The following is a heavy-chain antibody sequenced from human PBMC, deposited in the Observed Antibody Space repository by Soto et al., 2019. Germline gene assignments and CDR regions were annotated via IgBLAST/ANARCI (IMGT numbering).Heavy chain of an antibody. J-gene: IGHJ4*02. V-gene: IGHV3-53*02. D-gene: IGHD1-26*01. CDR1: GFTVSSNY. Sequence: EVQLVETGGGLIQPGGSLRLSCAASGFTVSSNYMSWVRQAPGKGLEWVSVIYSGGTTYYADSVKGRFTISRDNSKNTLYPQMNSLRAEDTAVYYCASFLTGATGPFDYWGQGTLVTVSS. CDR2: IYSGGTT. CDR3: ASFLTGATGPFDY.